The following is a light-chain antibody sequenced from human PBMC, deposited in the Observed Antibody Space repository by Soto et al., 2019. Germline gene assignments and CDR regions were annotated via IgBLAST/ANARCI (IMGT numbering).Light chain of an antibody. V-gene: IGLV1-47*01. J-gene: IGLJ3*02. CDR2: RNN. CDR3: AAWDDSLSGWV. CDR1: SSNIGSNF. Sequence: QLVLTQPPSASGTPGQRVTISCSGSSSNIGSNFVYWHQQFPGTAPKLLIYRNNQRPSGVPDRFSGSKSGTSASLAISGLPSEDEADYYCAAWDDSLSGWVFGGGTKLTVL.